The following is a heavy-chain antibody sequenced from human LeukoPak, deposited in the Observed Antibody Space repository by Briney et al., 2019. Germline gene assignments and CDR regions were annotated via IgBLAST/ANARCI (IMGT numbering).Heavy chain of an antibody. D-gene: IGHD1-26*01. CDR2: IYYSGST. J-gene: IGHJ4*02. Sequence: SETLSLTCTVSGGSISSSNYFWGWIRQPPGRGLEWIGSIYYSGSTYYNPSLKSRVTISIDTSKNQFSLKLNSVTAADTAVYYCARAGGNYYSDFDYWGQGTLVTVSS. CDR3: ARAGGNYYSDFDY. CDR1: GGSISSSNYF. V-gene: IGHV4-39*07.